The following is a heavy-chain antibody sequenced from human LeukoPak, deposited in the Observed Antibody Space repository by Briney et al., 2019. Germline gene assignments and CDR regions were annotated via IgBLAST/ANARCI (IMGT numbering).Heavy chain of an antibody. CDR2: IKQDGSGK. Sequence: GGSLRLSCAASGFTFSSYWMSWVRQAPGKGLEWVANIKQDGSGKYYVDSVKGRFTISRDNAKNSLYLQMNSLRVEDTAVYYCARAFGSGSYYYAFDIWGHGTMVTVSS. CDR3: ARAFGSGSYYYAFDI. J-gene: IGHJ3*02. CDR1: GFTFSSYW. V-gene: IGHV3-7*01. D-gene: IGHD1-26*01.